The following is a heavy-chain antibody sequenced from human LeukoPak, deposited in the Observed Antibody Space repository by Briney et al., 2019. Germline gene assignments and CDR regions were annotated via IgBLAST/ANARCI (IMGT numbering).Heavy chain of an antibody. CDR2: IQYDGSNE. CDR1: GFTVSSNY. Sequence: GGSLRLSCAASGFTVSSNYMSWVRQAPGKGLEWVAYIQYDGSNEQYADSVKARFSISRDSSKNILYLQMNSLRAEDTAVYYCAKDRCSNGVGCYYYYMDVWGKGTSVTISS. CDR3: AKDRCSNGVGCYYYYMDV. D-gene: IGHD2-8*01. V-gene: IGHV3-30*02. J-gene: IGHJ6*03.